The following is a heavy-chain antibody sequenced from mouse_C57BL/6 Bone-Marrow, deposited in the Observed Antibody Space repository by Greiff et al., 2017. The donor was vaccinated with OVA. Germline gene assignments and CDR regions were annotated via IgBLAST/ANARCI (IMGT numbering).Heavy chain of an antibody. CDR2: ISSGGSYT. Sequence: EVMLVESGGDLVKPGGSLKLSCAASGFTFSSYGMSWVRQTPDKRLEWVATISSGGSYTYYPDSVKGRFTISRDNAKNTLYLHVGSLKSEDTAMYYCARTAADYWGQGTTLTVSS. V-gene: IGHV5-6*01. CDR3: ARTAADY. J-gene: IGHJ2*01. CDR1: GFTFSSYG.